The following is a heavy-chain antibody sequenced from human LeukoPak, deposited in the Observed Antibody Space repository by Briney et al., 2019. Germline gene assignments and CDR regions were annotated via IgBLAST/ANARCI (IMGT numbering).Heavy chain of an antibody. J-gene: IGHJ6*03. CDR1: GGSFSGYY. CDR3: ARDQGSVDRGTYMDV. D-gene: IGHD6-6*01. Sequence: PSETLSLTCAVYGGSFSGYYWSWIRQPPGKGLEWIGEINHSGSTYYNPSLKSRVTISVDTSKNQFSLKLSSVTAADTAVYYCARDQGSVDRGTYMDVWGKGTTVTVSS. V-gene: IGHV4-34*01. CDR2: INHSGST.